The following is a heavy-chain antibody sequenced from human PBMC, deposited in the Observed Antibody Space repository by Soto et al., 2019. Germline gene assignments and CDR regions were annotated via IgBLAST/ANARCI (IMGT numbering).Heavy chain of an antibody. CDR1: GFTVRSYG. J-gene: IGHJ6*03. Sequence: GGSLRLACAACGFTVRSYGVHWVRQAPGKGLVWVSRINSDGSSTGYADSVKGRFTISRDNAKNSLYLQMNSLRAEDTALYYCAKDINQIVVGRRYYYYYYMDVWGKGTTVTVSS. V-gene: IGHV3-74*01. CDR2: INSDGSST. CDR3: AKDINQIVVGRRYYYYYYMDV. D-gene: IGHD2-2*01.